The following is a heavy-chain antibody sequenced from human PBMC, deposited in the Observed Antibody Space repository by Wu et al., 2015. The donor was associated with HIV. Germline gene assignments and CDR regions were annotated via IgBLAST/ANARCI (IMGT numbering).Heavy chain of an antibody. CDR3: ARDAAPVTTEFDY. V-gene: IGHV1-2*02. Sequence: QVHLLQSGAEVKKPGASVMVSCKASGYTFTDYYIYWVRQAPGHELEWMGWINPASGSTIYSEHFEGRITVTRDTSINTAYLELNTLRSGDTAVYFCARDAAPVTTEFDYWGQGTWSPSP. D-gene: IGHD1-1*01. CDR1: GYTFTDYY. J-gene: IGHJ4*02. CDR2: INPASGST.